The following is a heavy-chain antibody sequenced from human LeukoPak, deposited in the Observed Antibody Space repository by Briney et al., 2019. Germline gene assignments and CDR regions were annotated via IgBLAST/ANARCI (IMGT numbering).Heavy chain of an antibody. V-gene: IGHV4-59*01. CDR3: ARVAGGLTKAFDI. D-gene: IGHD6-19*01. Sequence: SETLSLTCSVSGGPISSCYWSWIRQPPGKELEWIGYIYYSGGTNYNPSLESRLTISVDRSKNQFSLKLSSVTAADTAMYYCARVAGGLTKAFDIWGQGTMVTVSS. CDR2: IYYSGGT. CDR1: GGPISSCY. J-gene: IGHJ3*02.